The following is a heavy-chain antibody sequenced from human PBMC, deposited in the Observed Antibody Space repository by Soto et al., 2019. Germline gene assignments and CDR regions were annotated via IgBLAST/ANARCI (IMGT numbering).Heavy chain of an antibody. Sequence: ASVKVSCKASGYTFTSYDMHWVRQAPGQGLEWMGIINPSGGSTSYAQKFQGRVTMTRDTSTSTVYMELSSLRSEDTAVYYCAREDTAMVTSTDIYYYYGMDGWGQGTTVTVSS. D-gene: IGHD5-18*01. J-gene: IGHJ6*02. CDR1: GYTFTSYD. V-gene: IGHV1-46*01. CDR3: AREDTAMVTSTDIYYYYGMDG. CDR2: INPSGGST.